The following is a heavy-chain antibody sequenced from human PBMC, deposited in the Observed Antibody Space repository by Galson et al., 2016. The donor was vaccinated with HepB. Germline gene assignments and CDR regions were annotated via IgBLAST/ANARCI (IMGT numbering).Heavy chain of an antibody. V-gene: IGHV3-30*03. CDR3: ARDGATAPEGYYYGMDG. CDR1: GFTFNNYG. Sequence: SLRLSCAASGFTFNNYGMHWVRQAPGKGLEWVAVISSDGSNVYHVDSVKGRFTISRDKSKNTLYLQMSSLRPEDTAVYYCARDGATAPEGYYYGMDGWGQGATVTVSS. CDR2: ISSDGSNV. J-gene: IGHJ6*02. D-gene: IGHD1-26*01.